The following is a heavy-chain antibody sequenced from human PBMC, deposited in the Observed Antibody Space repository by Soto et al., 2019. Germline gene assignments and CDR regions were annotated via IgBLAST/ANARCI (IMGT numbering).Heavy chain of an antibody. V-gene: IGHV3-23*01. CDR3: ASDKYDRDIDHWFSEF. Sequence: EVQLSESGGGLVQPWGSLRLSCAASGFAVSGYAMSWARQAPGKGLEWVSSVSESGLGTYYADSVKGRFTISRDASTNTLYLQMNGLTVEDTAVYFCASDKYDRDIDHWFSEFWGPGTLVSVSS. D-gene: IGHD3-3*01. J-gene: IGHJ4*02. CDR1: GFAVSGYA. CDR2: VSESGLGT.